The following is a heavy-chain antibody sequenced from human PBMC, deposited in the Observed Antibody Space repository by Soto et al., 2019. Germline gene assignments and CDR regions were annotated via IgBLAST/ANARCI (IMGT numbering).Heavy chain of an antibody. CDR1: GFTVSDYA. J-gene: IGHJ3*02. CDR2: VGGSDADK. CDR3: AKDGTSFIGVWDPFDM. V-gene: IGHV3-23*01. Sequence: EVQLLESGGGVVQPGGSLRLSCAASGFTVSDYAMSWVRQTPGKGLQWVSGVGGSDADKHYADSVRGRFIVSRDNSKNTLYLQMNSLRADDTARYYCAKDGTSFIGVWDPFDMWGQGTEVTVSS. D-gene: IGHD2-8*01.